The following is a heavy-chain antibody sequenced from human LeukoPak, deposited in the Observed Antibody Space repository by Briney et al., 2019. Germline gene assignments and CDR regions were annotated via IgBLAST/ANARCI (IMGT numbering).Heavy chain of an antibody. D-gene: IGHD6-13*01. Sequence: GASVKVSCKASGYTFTSYGISWVRQAPGQGLEWMGWISAYNGNTNYAQKLQGRVTMTTDISTSTAYMELRSLRSDDTAVYYCARVDSDIAAAGTGPYNWFDPWGQGTLVTVSS. CDR2: ISAYNGNT. V-gene: IGHV1-18*01. CDR3: ARVDSDIAAAGTGPYNWFDP. J-gene: IGHJ5*02. CDR1: GYTFTSYG.